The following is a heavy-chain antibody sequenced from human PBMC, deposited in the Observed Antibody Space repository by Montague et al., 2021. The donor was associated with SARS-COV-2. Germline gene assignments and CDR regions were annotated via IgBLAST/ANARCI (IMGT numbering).Heavy chain of an antibody. CDR3: ARDRPPQNSDCGGAFDY. V-gene: IGHV4-39*07. CDR2: IYYSGSA. Sequence: SETLSLTCIVSDDSISSSIYYWGWIRQPPGKGLEYIGSIYYSGSAYYNPSLKSRVTISMNTSKNQFSLKLNSVTAADTAVYYCARDRPPQNSDCGGAFDYWGQGTLVTVSS. CDR1: DDSISSSIYY. J-gene: IGHJ4*02. D-gene: IGHD2-21*01.